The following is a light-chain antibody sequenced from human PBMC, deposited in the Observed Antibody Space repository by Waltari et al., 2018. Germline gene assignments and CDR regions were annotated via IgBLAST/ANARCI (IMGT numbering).Light chain of an antibody. CDR2: SNS. CDR1: SSNPGVNP. CDR3: AAWDSNVNAWL. Sequence: QSVLTQSPSASATPGQRVTISCSGSSSNPGVNPVTWYQPVPGAAPRLLIYSNSRRPSGVPDRLSGSQSGTSASLAISGLQSDDEADYYCAAWDSNVNAWLFGGGTKVTVL. V-gene: IGLV1-44*01. J-gene: IGLJ2*01.